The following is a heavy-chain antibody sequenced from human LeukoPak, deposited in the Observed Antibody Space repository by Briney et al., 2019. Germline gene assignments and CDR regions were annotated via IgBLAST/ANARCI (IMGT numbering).Heavy chain of an antibody. D-gene: IGHD2-2*01. V-gene: IGHV3-7*01. CDR3: ARFLVVPAAKGGFDY. J-gene: IGHJ4*02. Sequence: GGSLRPSCAASGFTFSSYWMSWVRQAPGKGLEWVANIKQDGSEKYYVDSVKGRFTISRDNAKNSLYLQMNSLRAEDTAVYYCARFLVVPAAKGGFDYWGQGTLVTVSS. CDR1: GFTFSSYW. CDR2: IKQDGSEK.